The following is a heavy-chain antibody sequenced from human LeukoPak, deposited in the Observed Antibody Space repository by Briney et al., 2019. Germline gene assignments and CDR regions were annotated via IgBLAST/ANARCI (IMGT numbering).Heavy chain of an antibody. Sequence: GASVKVSCKASGYTFTGHYMHWVRQAPGQGLEWMGWINPNSGGTNYAQKFQGRVTMTRDTSISTAYMELSRLRSDDTAVYYCAREPPSASGSLDIWGQGTMVTVSS. CDR3: AREPPSASGSLDI. V-gene: IGHV1-2*02. CDR1: GYTFTGHY. CDR2: INPNSGGT. D-gene: IGHD6-19*01. J-gene: IGHJ3*02.